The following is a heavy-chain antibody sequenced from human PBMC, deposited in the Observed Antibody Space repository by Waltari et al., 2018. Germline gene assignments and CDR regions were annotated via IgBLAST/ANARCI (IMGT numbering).Heavy chain of an antibody. V-gene: IGHV4-39*01. CDR1: VVSITTNRNY. CDR3: ATYIGASLGTTAFDV. CDR2: ISYNGAT. J-gene: IGHJ3*01. D-gene: IGHD1-1*01. Sequence: QLQLPESGPGLVTPSETLSLTCSVSVVSITTNRNYWGWIRQPPGQGLEWIATISYNGATYSSPSLRSRVTIFRDTSKNQLSLKLGSVTAADTAFYYCATYIGASLGTTAFDVWGQGTMVTVSS.